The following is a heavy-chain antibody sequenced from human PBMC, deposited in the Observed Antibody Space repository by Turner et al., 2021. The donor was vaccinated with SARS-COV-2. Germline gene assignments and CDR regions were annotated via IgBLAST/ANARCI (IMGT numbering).Heavy chain of an antibody. CDR3: ARHQGSASGYDHGMNV. J-gene: IGHJ6*02. D-gene: IGHD1-26*01. V-gene: IGHV4-59*08. Sequence: QVQLQESGPGLVKPSETQSLTCTVSGGSISSKSWSWVRQSPGKGLEWIGYFYKIGTIDYNPTLRSRVTISVDTSKNQLSLKLSSVTAADTAVYYCARHQGSASGYDHGMNVWGQGTAVIVSS. CDR2: FYKIGTI. CDR1: GGSISSKS.